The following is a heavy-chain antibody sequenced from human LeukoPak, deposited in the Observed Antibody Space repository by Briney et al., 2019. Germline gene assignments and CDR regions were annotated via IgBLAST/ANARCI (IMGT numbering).Heavy chain of an antibody. J-gene: IGHJ6*02. CDR2: IIVILGVT. V-gene: IGHV1-69*04. CDR1: GGPFNSYA. Sequence: SVKASCKAPGGPFNSYAINWVRQAPGQGLEWMGRIIVILGVTNYAQRFQGRVTISAGKSTTTAYMELSSLTSEDTAVYYCARYIHPQGLVGYAMDVWGQGTTVIVSS. D-gene: IGHD2-15*01. CDR3: ARYIHPQGLVGYAMDV.